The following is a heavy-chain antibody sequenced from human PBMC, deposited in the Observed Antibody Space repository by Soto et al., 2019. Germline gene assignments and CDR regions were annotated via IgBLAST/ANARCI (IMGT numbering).Heavy chain of an antibody. D-gene: IGHD3-22*01. V-gene: IGHV3-30-3*01. CDR3: ARDRDDSSGHYPY. Sequence: QVQLVESGGGVVQPGRSLRLSCAASGFTFSSYAMHWVRQAPGKGLEWVAVISYDGSNKYYADSVKGRFTISRDNSKNTLYLQMNSLRAEDTAVYYCARDRDDSSGHYPYWGQGTLVTVSS. J-gene: IGHJ4*02. CDR1: GFTFSSYA. CDR2: ISYDGSNK.